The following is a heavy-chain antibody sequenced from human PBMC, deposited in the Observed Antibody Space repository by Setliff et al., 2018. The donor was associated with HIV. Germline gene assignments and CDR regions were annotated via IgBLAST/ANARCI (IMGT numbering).Heavy chain of an antibody. CDR3: ARNQGDSSGWYAGDY. D-gene: IGHD6-19*01. CDR2: INPSSGST. Sequence: ASVKVSCKASGYTFTSYPMHWVRQAPGQGLEWMGVINPSSGSTTYAQKFRGRVTMTRDTSTSTVYMDLRNLRSEDTAVYYCARNQGDSSGWYAGDYWGHGTLVTVSS. J-gene: IGHJ4*01. V-gene: IGHV1-46*01. CDR1: GYTFTSYP.